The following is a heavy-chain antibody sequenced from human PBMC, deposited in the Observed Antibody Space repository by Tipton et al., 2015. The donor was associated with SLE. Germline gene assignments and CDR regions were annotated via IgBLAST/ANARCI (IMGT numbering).Heavy chain of an antibody. D-gene: IGHD3-22*01. Sequence: TLSLTCSVSGGSLSGHYWSWIRQTPGMRLEWIGYIYFSGSTNYNPSFSGRVTISLDRSTDQVSLHLDAVTAAETAVYYCARESRYYESTSYSDAFDIWGRGTTVVVSS. CDR1: GGSLSGHY. J-gene: IGHJ3*02. CDR2: IYFSGST. CDR3: ARESRYYESTSYSDAFDI. V-gene: IGHV4-59*11.